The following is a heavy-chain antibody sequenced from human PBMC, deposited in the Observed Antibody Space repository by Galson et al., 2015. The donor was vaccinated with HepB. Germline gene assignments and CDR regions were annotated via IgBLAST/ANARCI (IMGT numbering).Heavy chain of an antibody. CDR3: ARTAEVIAAAGTGDY. J-gene: IGHJ4*02. D-gene: IGHD6-13*01. CDR2: IYPGDSDT. V-gene: IGHV5-51*01. CDR1: GFSFTSYW. Sequence: QSGAEVKKPGESLKISCKGSGFSFTSYWIGWVRQVPGKGLEWRGIIYPGDSDTRYSPSFQGHVTISADKSISTAYLQWSSLKASDTAMYYCARTAEVIAAAGTGDYWGQGTLVTVSS.